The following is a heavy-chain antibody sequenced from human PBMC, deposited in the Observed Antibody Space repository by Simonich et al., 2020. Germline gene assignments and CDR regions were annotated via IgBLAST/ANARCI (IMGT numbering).Heavy chain of an antibody. V-gene: IGHV3-30*04. D-gene: IGHD1-20*01. CDR2: ISYDGSNK. Sequence: QVQLVESGGGVVQPGRSLRLSCAASGFTFSSYAMHWVRQAPGKGLKWVAVISYDGSNKYYADSVKGRFTISRDNSKNTLYLQMNSLRAEDTAVYYCASLTGTTMGLDYWGQGTLVTVSS. CDR3: ASLTGTTMGLDY. J-gene: IGHJ4*02. CDR1: GFTFSSYA.